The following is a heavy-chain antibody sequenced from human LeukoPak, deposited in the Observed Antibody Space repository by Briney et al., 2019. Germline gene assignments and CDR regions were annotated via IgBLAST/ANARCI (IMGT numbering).Heavy chain of an antibody. D-gene: IGHD1-26*01. CDR2: ISGSGGST. J-gene: IGHJ4*02. Sequence: GGSLRLSCAASGFTFSSYAMSWVRQAPGKGLGWVSAISGSGGSTYYADSVKGRFTISRDNSKNTLYLQMNSLRAEDTAVYYCAARFYSPYSGSYNQYYFDYWGQGTLVTVSS. V-gene: IGHV3-23*01. CDR3: AARFYSPYSGSYNQYYFDY. CDR1: GFTFSSYA.